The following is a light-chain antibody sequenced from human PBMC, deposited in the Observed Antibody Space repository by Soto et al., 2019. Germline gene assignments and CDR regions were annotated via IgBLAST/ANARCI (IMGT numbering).Light chain of an antibody. J-gene: IGKJ1*01. CDR2: GAS. CDR3: QQYGTSPWT. Sequence: EIVLTQSPGTLSLSPGERATLSCRASQSVRSSYLAWYQQRPGQAPRLLIYGASGRATGIPDRVSGSGSGTDFTLTISRLEPEDFAVYYCQQYGTSPWTFGQGTRVELK. V-gene: IGKV3-20*01. CDR1: QSVRSSY.